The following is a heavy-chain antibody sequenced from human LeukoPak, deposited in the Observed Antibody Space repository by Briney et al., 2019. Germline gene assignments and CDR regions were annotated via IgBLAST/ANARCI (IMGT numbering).Heavy chain of an antibody. CDR1: GYIFKNYA. V-gene: IGHV7-4-1*02. D-gene: IGHD6-19*01. Sequence: GASVKVSCKASGYIFKNYAMNWVRQAPGQGLEWMGWINTNTGNPTCAQGFTGRFVFSLDTSVSTAYLQISSLKAADTALYYCARVKRAVTSTGEAFDIWGLGTMVTVSS. CDR3: ARVKRAVTSTGEAFDI. J-gene: IGHJ3*02. CDR2: INTNTGNP.